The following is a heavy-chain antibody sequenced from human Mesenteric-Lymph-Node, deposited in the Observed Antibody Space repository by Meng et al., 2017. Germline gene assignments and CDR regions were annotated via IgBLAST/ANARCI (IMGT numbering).Heavy chain of an antibody. CDR1: GDSLHSGTYY. J-gene: IGHJ4*02. D-gene: IGHD6-19*01. CDR3: ASFPPPGKQWLVTDY. V-gene: IGHV4-61*02. Sequence: GQLQESGPRLVTPSPTLSLTCRVSGDSLHSGTYYWTWLRQPAGKGLEWLGRVYFTGSTDYNPSLKSRVTISIDTSKSQFSLRLSSVTAADTAVYYCASFPPPGKQWLVTDYWGQGTLVTVSS. CDR2: VYFTGST.